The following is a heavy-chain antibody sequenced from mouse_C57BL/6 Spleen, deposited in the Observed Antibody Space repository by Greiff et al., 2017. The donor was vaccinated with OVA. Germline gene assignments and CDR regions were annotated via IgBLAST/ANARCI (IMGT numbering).Heavy chain of an antibody. V-gene: IGHV1-59*01. Sequence: VQLQQPGAELVRPGTSVKLSCKASGYTFTSYWMHWVKQRPGQGLEWIGVIDPSDSYTNYNQKFKGKATLTVDTSSSTAYLQLSSLTSEDSAVYYCARETYDYDGFDYWGQGTTLTGSS. CDR3: ARETYDYDGFDY. D-gene: IGHD2-4*01. J-gene: IGHJ2*01. CDR1: GYTFTSYW. CDR2: IDPSDSYT.